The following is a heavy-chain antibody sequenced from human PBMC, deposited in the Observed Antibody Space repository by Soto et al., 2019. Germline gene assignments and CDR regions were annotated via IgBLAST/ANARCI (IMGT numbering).Heavy chain of an antibody. J-gene: IGHJ5*02. Sequence: QVQLQESGPGLVKPSQTLSLTCTVSGGSISSGGYYWSWIRQHPGKGLEWIGYIYYSGSTYYNPSLTSRVTISVDTSKNQFSLKLSSVTAADTAVYYCANYQLPRHWFDPWGQGTLVTVSS. CDR3: ANYQLPRHWFDP. D-gene: IGHD2-2*01. V-gene: IGHV4-31*03. CDR2: IYYSGST. CDR1: GGSISSGGYY.